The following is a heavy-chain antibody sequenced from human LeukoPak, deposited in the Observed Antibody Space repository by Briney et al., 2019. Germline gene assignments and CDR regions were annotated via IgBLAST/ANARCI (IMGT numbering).Heavy chain of an antibody. D-gene: IGHD3-3*01. CDR1: GGSISSYY. Sequence: SETLSLTCTVSGGSISSYYWSWIRQPPGKGLEWIGEIYHSGSTNYNPSLKSRVTISVDKSKNQFSLKLSSVTAADTAVYYCARGPALRFLEWLFTQSWFDPWGQGTLVTVSS. J-gene: IGHJ5*02. CDR2: IYHSGST. CDR3: ARGPALRFLEWLFTQSWFDP. V-gene: IGHV4-59*12.